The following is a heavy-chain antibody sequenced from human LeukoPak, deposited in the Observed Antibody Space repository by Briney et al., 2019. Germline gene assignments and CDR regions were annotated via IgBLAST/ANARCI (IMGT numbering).Heavy chain of an antibody. CDR1: GGSVNTYY. D-gene: IGHD6-6*01. V-gene: IGHV4-59*08. J-gene: IGHJ4*02. CDR2: VYYTGST. Sequence: PSETLSLTCSVSGGSVNTYYWSWIREPPGKGLEWIGYVYYTGSTNYNPSLKSRVTIFEDKSKNQFSLRLSPVTVADTAVYYCARHFAYSSSSYFDYWGQGNLVTVSS. CDR3: ARHFAYSSSSYFDY.